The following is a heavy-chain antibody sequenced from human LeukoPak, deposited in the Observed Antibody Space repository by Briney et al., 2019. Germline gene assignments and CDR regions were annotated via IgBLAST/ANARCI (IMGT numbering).Heavy chain of an antibody. J-gene: IGHJ4*02. D-gene: IGHD5-24*01. CDR1: GGSFSGYY. V-gene: IGHV4-34*01. CDR2: INHSGST. CDR3: ARIRDGYNPHFDY. Sequence: SETLSLTCAVYGGSFSGYYWSWIRQPPGKGLEWIGEINHSGSTNYNPSLKSRVTISVDTSKNQFSLKLSSVTAADTAVYYSARIRDGYNPHFDYWGQGTLVTVSS.